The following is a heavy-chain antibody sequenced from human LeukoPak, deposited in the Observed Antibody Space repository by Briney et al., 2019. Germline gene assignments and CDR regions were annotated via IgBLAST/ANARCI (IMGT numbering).Heavy chain of an antibody. D-gene: IGHD3-10*01. J-gene: IGHJ4*02. CDR2: IKSSDDGGAI. CDR1: GFTFSSYG. CDR3: LALILLRGVGGGF. Sequence: GGSLRLSCAASGFTFSSYGMTWVRQAPGKGLEWVGRIKSSDDGGAIDYAAPVKGRFAISRDDSQDTLSLQMNSLRTEDTAVYYCLALILLRGVGGGFWGQGSLVTVAS. V-gene: IGHV3-15*01.